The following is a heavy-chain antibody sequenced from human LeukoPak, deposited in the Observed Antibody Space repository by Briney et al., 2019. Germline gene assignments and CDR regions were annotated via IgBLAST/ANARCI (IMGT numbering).Heavy chain of an antibody. CDR3: ARGTYGYYMDV. D-gene: IGHD4-17*01. CDR2: IYRSGST. V-gene: IGHV4-38-2*02. Sequence: PSETLSLTRSGSNYSISNSLYWGWLRQPPGKGLEWIGSIYRSGSTFYNPSLKSRVTISPDTSKNQFSLKLSSVAAADTAVYFCARGTYGYYMDVWGKGTMGTVSS. J-gene: IGHJ6*03. CDR1: NYSISNSLY.